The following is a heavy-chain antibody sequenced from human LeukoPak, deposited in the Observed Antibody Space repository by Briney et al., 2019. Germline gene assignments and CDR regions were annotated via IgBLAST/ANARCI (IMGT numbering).Heavy chain of an antibody. J-gene: IGHJ4*02. CDR1: GFTFSSYA. V-gene: IGHV3-23*01. CDR2: ISGSGGST. Sequence: AGGSLRLSCAASGFTFSSYAMSWVRQAPGKGLEWVSAISGSGGSTYYADSVKGRFTISRDNSKNTLYLQMNSLRAKDTVVYYAGKDSRKVIHYWGQGTLVTVSS. CDR3: GKDSRKVIHY.